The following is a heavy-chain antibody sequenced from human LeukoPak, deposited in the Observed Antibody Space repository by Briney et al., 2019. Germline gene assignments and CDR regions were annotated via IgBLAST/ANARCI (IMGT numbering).Heavy chain of an antibody. V-gene: IGHV1-18*01. CDR1: GYTFTSYG. D-gene: IGHD6-13*01. J-gene: IGHJ4*02. Sequence: ASVKVSCKASGYTFTSYGISWVRQAPGQGLEWMGWISAYNGNTNYAQKLQGRVTMTTDTSTSTAYMELRSLRSDDTAVYYCARDAEWEQQLANFDYWGQGTLVTVSS. CDR3: ARDAEWEQQLANFDY. CDR2: ISAYNGNT.